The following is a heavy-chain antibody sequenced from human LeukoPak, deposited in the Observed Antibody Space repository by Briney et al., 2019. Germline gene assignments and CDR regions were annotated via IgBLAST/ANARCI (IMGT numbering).Heavy chain of an antibody. CDR3: ARLPLGGGYCSSTSCYDYYMDV. CDR2: IHWSGGSL. Sequence: RTGGSLRLSCAASGFTFDDYAMSWVRQAPGKGLEWVSAIHWSGGSLGYADSVKGRFTISRDNAKNSLYLQMNSLRAEDTAVYYCARLPLGGGYCSSTSCYDYYMDVWGKGTTVTISS. J-gene: IGHJ6*03. CDR1: GFTFDDYA. D-gene: IGHD2-2*01. V-gene: IGHV3-20*04.